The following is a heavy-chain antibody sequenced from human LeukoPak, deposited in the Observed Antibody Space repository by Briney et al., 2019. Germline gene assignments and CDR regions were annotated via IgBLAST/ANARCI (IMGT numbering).Heavy chain of an antibody. CDR3: ANTLGGAAGTYY. V-gene: IGHV3-23*01. Sequence: GGSLRLSCAASGFTFSSYAMSWVRQAPGKGLEWVSAISGSGGSTYYADSVKGRFTISRDNSKNTLYLQMNSLRAEDTAVHYCANTLGGAAGTYYWGQGTLVTVSS. CDR2: ISGSGGST. CDR1: GFTFSSYA. D-gene: IGHD6-13*01. J-gene: IGHJ4*02.